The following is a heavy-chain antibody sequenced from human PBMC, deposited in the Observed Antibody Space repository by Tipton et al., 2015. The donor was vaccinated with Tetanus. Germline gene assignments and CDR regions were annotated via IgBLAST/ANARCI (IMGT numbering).Heavy chain of an antibody. Sequence: TLSLTCTVSGGPINDYSWSWIRQTPGKGLEWIGYISDIGNTKYNPSLKSRVIISLDTSKNHFSLTLTSVTAADTAVYFCARGWAWELEFWYFDLWGRGTLVCVSS. CDR1: GGPINDYS. V-gene: IGHV4-59*01. CDR3: ARGWAWELEFWYFDL. D-gene: IGHD1-26*01. CDR2: ISDIGNT. J-gene: IGHJ2*01.